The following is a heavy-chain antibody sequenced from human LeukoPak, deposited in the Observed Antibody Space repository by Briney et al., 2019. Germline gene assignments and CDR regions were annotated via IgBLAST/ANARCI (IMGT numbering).Heavy chain of an antibody. Sequence: SETLSLTCSVSGDSISSYYWSWIRQPPGKGLEWIGYIYYSGSTNYNPSLKSRVTISVDTSKNQFSLKLSSVTAADTAVYYCARESGSYYYFDYWGQGTLVTVSS. V-gene: IGHV4-59*01. J-gene: IGHJ4*02. CDR3: ARESGSYYYFDY. CDR2: IYYSGST. CDR1: GDSISSYY. D-gene: IGHD1-26*01.